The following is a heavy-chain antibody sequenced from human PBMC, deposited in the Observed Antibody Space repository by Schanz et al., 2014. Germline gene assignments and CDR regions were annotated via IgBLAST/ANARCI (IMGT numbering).Heavy chain of an antibody. CDR2: IYYSGST. V-gene: IGHV4-59*01. Sequence: QVQLQESGPGLVKPSETLSLTCTVSGGSISSFYWSWIRQPPGKGLEWIANIYYSGSTNYNPSLKSRVTISADTSKNQFSLNLRTVTAADTAIYYCARRIAARSGVGYDYHYGMDVWGQGTTVIVSS. CDR1: GGSISSFY. D-gene: IGHD6-6*01. CDR3: ARRIAARSGVGYDYHYGMDV. J-gene: IGHJ6*02.